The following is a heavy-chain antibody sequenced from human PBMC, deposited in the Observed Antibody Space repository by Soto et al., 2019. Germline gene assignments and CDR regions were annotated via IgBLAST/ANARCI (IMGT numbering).Heavy chain of an antibody. D-gene: IGHD1-1*01. V-gene: IGHV3-7*01. CDR3: ARASTGTFDY. Sequence: GGSLRLSCAASGLTFSRYWISWVRQAPGKGLEWVANIKQDGSEKYYVDSVEGRFTISRDNAKNSLNLQMNSLRAEDTAVYYCARASTGTFDYWGQGTLVTVSS. CDR1: GLTFSRYW. J-gene: IGHJ4*02. CDR2: IKQDGSEK.